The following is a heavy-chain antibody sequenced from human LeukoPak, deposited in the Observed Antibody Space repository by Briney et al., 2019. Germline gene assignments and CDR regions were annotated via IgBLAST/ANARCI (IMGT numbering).Heavy chain of an antibody. V-gene: IGHV4-30-2*01. CDR2: IYHSGST. CDR1: GGSISSGGYS. D-gene: IGHD4-17*01. J-gene: IGHJ5*02. Sequence: SQTLSLTCAVSGGSISSGGYSWSWIRQPPGKGLEWIGYIYHSGSTYYNPSLKSRVTISVDRSKNQFSLKSSSVTAADTAVYYCARDQTTGVYNWFDPWGQGTLVTVSS. CDR3: ARDQTTGVYNWFDP.